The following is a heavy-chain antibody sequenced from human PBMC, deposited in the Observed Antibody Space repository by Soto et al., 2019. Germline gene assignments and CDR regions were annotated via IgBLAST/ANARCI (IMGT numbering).Heavy chain of an antibody. CDR3: AKSHTFWFDS. D-gene: IGHD3-16*01. J-gene: IGHJ5*01. CDR2: ISGSGGST. CDR1: GFPFSSYA. V-gene: IGHV3-23*01. Sequence: GESLSLSCAASGFPFSSYAMSWVRQAPGQGMEWVSAISGSGGSTYYADSVKGRFTISRDNSNNTLYLQMNSLRAEDTAVYYCAKSHTFWFDSWGQGSLVTVSS.